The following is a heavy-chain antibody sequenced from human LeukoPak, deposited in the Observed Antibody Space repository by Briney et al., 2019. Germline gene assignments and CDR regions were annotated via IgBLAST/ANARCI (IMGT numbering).Heavy chain of an antibody. D-gene: IGHD3-9*01. J-gene: IGHJ6*02. CDR2: ISGGGGST. V-gene: IGHV3-23*01. Sequence: GGSLRLSCAASGFTFSTFAMSWVRQTPGKGLEWVSVISGGGGSTDYADSVKGRFTISRDNSKNTLYLQMNSLRAEDTAVYYCAKERYFGSADYYGMDVWGQGTTVTVSS. CDR1: GFTFSTFA. CDR3: AKERYFGSADYYGMDV.